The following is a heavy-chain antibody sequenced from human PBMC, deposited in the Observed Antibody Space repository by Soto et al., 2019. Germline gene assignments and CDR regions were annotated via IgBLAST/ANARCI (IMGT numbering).Heavy chain of an antibody. CDR1: GGSIRSGDYY. Sequence: QVQLQESGPGLVKPSQTLSLTCTVSGGSIRSGDYYWTWIRQHAGKGPEWIGYIHYSGSTFYNPSLERRVSISVDTSKNQFSLKLSSVTAADTAVYYCARENIVVVPAAKGWFDPWGQGTLVTVSS. D-gene: IGHD2-2*01. CDR2: IHYSGST. J-gene: IGHJ5*02. CDR3: ARENIVVVPAAKGWFDP. V-gene: IGHV4-31*03.